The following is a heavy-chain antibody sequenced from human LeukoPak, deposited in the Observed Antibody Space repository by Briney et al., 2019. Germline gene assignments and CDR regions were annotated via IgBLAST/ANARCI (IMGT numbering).Heavy chain of an antibody. CDR2: INTDGSST. CDR3: ARGSNSGSYYGSEYFHH. Sequence: PGGSLRLSCAASGFTFSSYWMHWVRQAPGKGLVWVSRINTDGSSTSYADFVKGRFIISRDNAKNTLFLQMNSLRAEDTAVYYCARGSNSGSYYGSEYFHHWGQGTLVTVSS. CDR1: GFTFSSYW. V-gene: IGHV3-74*01. D-gene: IGHD1-26*01. J-gene: IGHJ1*01.